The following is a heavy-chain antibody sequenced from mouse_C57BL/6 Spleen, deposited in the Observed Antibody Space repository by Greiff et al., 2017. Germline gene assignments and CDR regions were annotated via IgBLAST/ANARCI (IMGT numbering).Heavy chain of an antibody. CDR2: ISDGGSYT. CDR3: AREGYSWYFDV. J-gene: IGHJ1*03. D-gene: IGHD2-12*01. V-gene: IGHV5-4*01. Sequence: EVKVVESGGGLVKPGGSLKLSCAASGFTFSSYAMSWVRQTPDKRLEWVATISDGGSYTNYPDNVKGRFTFSRDNSKNNLYLQMSHLKSEDAAMYYCAREGYSWYFDVWGTGTSVTVSS. CDR1: GFTFSSYA.